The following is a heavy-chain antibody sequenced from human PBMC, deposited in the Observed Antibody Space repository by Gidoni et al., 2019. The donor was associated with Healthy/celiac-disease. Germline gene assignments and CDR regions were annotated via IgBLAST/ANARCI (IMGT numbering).Heavy chain of an antibody. D-gene: IGHD6-19*01. J-gene: IGHJ6*03. V-gene: IGHV1-46*01. CDR1: GYTFTSYY. CDR3: ASGPVGISSGWESSYYYYYMDV. Sequence: QVQLVQSGAEVKKPGASVKVSCKASGYTFTSYYMHWVRQAPGQGLEWMGIINPSGGSTSYAQKVQGRVTMTRDTSTSTVYMELSSLRSEDTAVYYCASGPVGISSGWESSYYYYYMDVWGKGTTVTVSS. CDR2: INPSGGST.